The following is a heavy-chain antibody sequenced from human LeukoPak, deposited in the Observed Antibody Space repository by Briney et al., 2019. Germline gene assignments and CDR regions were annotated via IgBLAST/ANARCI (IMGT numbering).Heavy chain of an antibody. CDR1: GFSLSTSGVG. CDR2: IYWDDDK. J-gene: IGHJ1*01. V-gene: IGHV2-5*02. Sequence: SGPTLVNPXQTLTLTCTFSGFSLSTSGVGVGWIRQPPGKALEWLALIYWDDDKRYSPSLKSRLTITKDTSKNQVVLTMTNMDPVDTATYYCAHTETVTTSEYFQHWGQGTLVTVSS. D-gene: IGHD4-17*01. CDR3: AHTETVTTSEYFQH.